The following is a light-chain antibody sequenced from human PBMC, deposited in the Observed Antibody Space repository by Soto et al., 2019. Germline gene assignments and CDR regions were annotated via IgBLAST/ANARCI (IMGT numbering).Light chain of an antibody. V-gene: IGLV2-14*01. CDR3: SSYTTSITLV. J-gene: IGLJ2*01. CDR2: GVS. Sequence: QSALTQPASVSGSPGQSITISCTGTSSDVGGYNFVSWYQQHPGKTPELLIYGVSNRPSGVSNRFSGSKSGNTASLTISGLQTEDEADYYCSSYTTSITLVFGGGTKLTVL. CDR1: SSDVGGYNF.